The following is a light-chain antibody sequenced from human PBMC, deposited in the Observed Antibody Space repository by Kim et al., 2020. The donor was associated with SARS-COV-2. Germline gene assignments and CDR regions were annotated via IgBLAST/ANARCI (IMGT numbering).Light chain of an antibody. Sequence: SVSPGQTASITCSGNKLGDKYSCWYQQKPGQSPVLVIHQDNKRPSGVPERFSGSNSGDTATLTISGTQAMDEADYYCLTWDSSTWVFGGGTKLTVL. CDR2: QDN. J-gene: IGLJ3*02. CDR3: LTWDSSTWV. CDR1: KLGDKY. V-gene: IGLV3-1*01.